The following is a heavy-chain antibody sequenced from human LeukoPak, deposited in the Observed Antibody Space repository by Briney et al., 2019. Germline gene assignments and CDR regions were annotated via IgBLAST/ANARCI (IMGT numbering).Heavy chain of an antibody. CDR2: ISWNSGSI. CDR3: AKDSGWYEYYYYGMDV. J-gene: IGHJ6*02. CDR1: GFTFDDYA. V-gene: IGHV3-9*01. D-gene: IGHD6-19*01. Sequence: PGSSLRLSCASSGFTFDDYAMHWVRQAPGKGLESVSGISWNSGSIGYADSVKGRFTISRDNAKNSLYLQMNSLRAEDTALYYCAKDSGWYEYYYYGMDVWGQGTTVTVSS.